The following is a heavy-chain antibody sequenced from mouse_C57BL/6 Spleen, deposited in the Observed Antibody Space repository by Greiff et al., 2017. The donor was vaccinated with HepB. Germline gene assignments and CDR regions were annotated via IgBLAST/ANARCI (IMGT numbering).Heavy chain of an antibody. CDR2: IYPGDGDT. Sequence: VKLQQSGAELVKPGASVKISCKASGYAFSSYWMNWVKQRPGKGLEWIGQIYPGDGDTNYNGKFKGKATLTADKSSSTAYMQLSSLTSEDSAVYFCAREGYYGSFYYFDYWGQGTTLTVSS. CDR3: AREGYYGSFYYFDY. V-gene: IGHV1-80*01. J-gene: IGHJ2*01. D-gene: IGHD1-1*01. CDR1: GYAFSSYW.